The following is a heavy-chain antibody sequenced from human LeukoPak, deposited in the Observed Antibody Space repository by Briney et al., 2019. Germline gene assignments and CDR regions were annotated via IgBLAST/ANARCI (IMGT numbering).Heavy chain of an antibody. D-gene: IGHD6-13*01. Sequence: GRSLRLSCAASGFTFSSYGMHWVRQAPGKGLEWVAVIWYDGSNKYYADSVKGRFTISRDNSKNTLYLQMNSLRAEDTAVYYCARGGIAAAGTVFDYWGQGTLVTVSS. V-gene: IGHV3-33*01. CDR1: GFTFSSYG. CDR2: IWYDGSNK. CDR3: ARGGIAAAGTVFDY. J-gene: IGHJ4*02.